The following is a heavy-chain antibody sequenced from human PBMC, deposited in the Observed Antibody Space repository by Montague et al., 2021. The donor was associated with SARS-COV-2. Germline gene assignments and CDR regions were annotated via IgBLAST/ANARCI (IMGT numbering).Heavy chain of an antibody. J-gene: IGHJ3*02. CDR3: ARVGRYSSSYGDDFDI. D-gene: IGHD5-18*01. Sequence: SETLSLTCTVSGGSISRYSWSWIRQPPGKGLEWIGYIYNSGSTNYNPSRTGRVTISVDTSKNQFSLKLSSVAAADTAVYYCARVGRYSSSYGDDFDIWGQGTMVTVSS. CDR1: GGSISRYS. V-gene: IGHV4-59*01. CDR2: IYNSGST.